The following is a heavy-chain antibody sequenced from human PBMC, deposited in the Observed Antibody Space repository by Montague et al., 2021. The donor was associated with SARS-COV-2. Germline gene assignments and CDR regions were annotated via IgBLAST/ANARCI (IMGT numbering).Heavy chain of an antibody. CDR1: GDSVSRNSVA. Sequence: CAISGDSVSRNSVAWSCIRQSPSRGLEWLGRTYYRSKWYSDYAPSVRGRLTVNPDASKNEFSLELNYVTPEDTAVYYCVRYSGWFYFDFWGQGTLVTVSS. CDR2: TYYRSKWYS. D-gene: IGHD6-19*01. V-gene: IGHV6-1*01. CDR3: VRYSGWFYFDF. J-gene: IGHJ4*02.